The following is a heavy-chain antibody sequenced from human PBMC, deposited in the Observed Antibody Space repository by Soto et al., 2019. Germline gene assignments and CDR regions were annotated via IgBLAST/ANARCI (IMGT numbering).Heavy chain of an antibody. Sequence: QVQLVESGGGVVQPGRSLRLSCAASGFTFSSYGMHWVRQAPGKGLEWVAVIWYDGSNKYYADSVKGRFTISRDNSKNTLYLQMNSLRAEDTAVYYCARDIGYCSSTSCSPGYWGQGTLVTVSS. CDR2: IWYDGSNK. J-gene: IGHJ4*02. CDR3: ARDIGYCSSTSCSPGY. V-gene: IGHV3-33*01. D-gene: IGHD2-2*01. CDR1: GFTFSSYG.